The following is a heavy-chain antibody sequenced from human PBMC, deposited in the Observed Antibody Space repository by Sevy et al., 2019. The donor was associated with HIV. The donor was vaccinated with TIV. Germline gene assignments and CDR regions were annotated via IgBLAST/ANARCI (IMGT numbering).Heavy chain of an antibody. CDR1: GFTFSSYS. J-gene: IGHJ5*02. V-gene: IGHV3-48*02. CDR3: ARDPSTKSSIAARRNNWFDP. CDR2: ISSSSSTI. D-gene: IGHD6-6*01. Sequence: GGSLRLSCAASGFTFSSYSMNWVRQAPGKGLEWVSYISSSSSTIYYADSVKGRLTNSRDNAKNSLYLQMNSLRDEDTAVYYCARDPSTKSSIAARRNNWFDPWGQGTLVTVSS.